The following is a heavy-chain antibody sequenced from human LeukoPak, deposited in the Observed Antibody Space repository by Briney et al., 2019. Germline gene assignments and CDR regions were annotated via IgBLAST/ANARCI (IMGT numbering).Heavy chain of an antibody. CDR2: IKQDGSEK. CDR1: GFTFSNYW. J-gene: IGHJ4*02. CDR3: ARDRQIAY. Sequence: PGGSLRLSCAASGFTFSNYWLTWVRQAPGQGLEWVANIKQDGSEKHYVDSVKGRFTISRDNAKNSLYLQMDSLSAEDTAVYYCARDRQIAYWGQGTLVTVSS. V-gene: IGHV3-7*01.